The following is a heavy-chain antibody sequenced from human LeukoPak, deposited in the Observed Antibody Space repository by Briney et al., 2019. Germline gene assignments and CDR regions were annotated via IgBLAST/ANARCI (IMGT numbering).Heavy chain of an antibody. CDR2: IYRGGST. V-gene: IGHV3-53*01. Sequence: PGGSLRLSCAASGFTVSSTYMSWVRQAPGKGLEWVSIIYRGGSTYYADSVKGRFTISRDPPKNTLYLQMNSLRVEDTAVYYCTRAVSSDYAAYWGQGTLVTVSS. D-gene: IGHD4-17*01. CDR1: GFTVSSTY. CDR3: TRAVSSDYAAY. J-gene: IGHJ4*02.